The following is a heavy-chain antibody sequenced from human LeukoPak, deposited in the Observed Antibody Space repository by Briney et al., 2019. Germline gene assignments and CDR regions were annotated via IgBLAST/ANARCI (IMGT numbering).Heavy chain of an antibody. CDR1: GGSISSGGYY. J-gene: IGHJ4*02. CDR2: IYTSGST. Sequence: SQTLFLTCTVSGGSISSGGYYWSWIRKPAGKGLEWIGRIYTSGSTNYNPSLKSRVTISVDTSKNQFSLKLSSVTAADTAVYYCARDLRIAARQYYFDYWGQGTLDTVSS. D-gene: IGHD6-6*01. CDR3: ARDLRIAARQYYFDY. V-gene: IGHV4-61*02.